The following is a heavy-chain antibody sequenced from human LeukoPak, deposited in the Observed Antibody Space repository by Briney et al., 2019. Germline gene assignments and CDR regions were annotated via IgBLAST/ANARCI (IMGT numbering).Heavy chain of an antibody. CDR3: ARDHGSGWYEATNWFDP. J-gene: IGHJ5*02. CDR1: GYTFNIYG. D-gene: IGHD6-19*01. Sequence: ASVKVSCKASGYTFNIYGISWVRQAPGQGLEWLGWISAENGDTKYAQKLQGRVTMTTDTSSSTAFMELRSLRSDDTAVYYCARDHGSGWYEATNWFDPWGQGTLVTVSS. V-gene: IGHV1-18*01. CDR2: ISAENGDT.